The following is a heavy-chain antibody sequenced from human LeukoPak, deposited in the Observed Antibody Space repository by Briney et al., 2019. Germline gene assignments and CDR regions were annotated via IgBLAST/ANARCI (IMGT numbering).Heavy chain of an antibody. CDR1: GFTFSSYS. D-gene: IGHD3-9*01. CDR3: AREAADYDILTGYPNFDY. Sequence: GGSLRLSCAASGFTFSSYSMNWVRQAPGKGLEWVSSISSSSSYIYYADSVKGRFTISRDNAKNSLYLQMNSLRAEDTAVYYCAREAADYDILTGYPNFDYWGQGTLVTVSS. J-gene: IGHJ4*02. CDR2: ISSSSSYI. V-gene: IGHV3-21*01.